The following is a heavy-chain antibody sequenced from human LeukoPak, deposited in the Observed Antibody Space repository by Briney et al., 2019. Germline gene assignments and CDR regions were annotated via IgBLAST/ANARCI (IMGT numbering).Heavy chain of an antibody. CDR2: IYSGGST. CDR3: ARVVLGITSYYYYMDV. D-gene: IGHD3-16*01. CDR1: WFTVSSNY. J-gene: IGHJ6*03. V-gene: IGHV3-53*01. Sequence: GGSLILSCAASWFTVSSNYMSWVRQAPGKGVEGVSVIYSGGSTYYADSVKGRFTISRDNSKNTLYLQMNSLRAEDTAVYYCARVVLGITSYYYYMDVWGKGTTVTISS.